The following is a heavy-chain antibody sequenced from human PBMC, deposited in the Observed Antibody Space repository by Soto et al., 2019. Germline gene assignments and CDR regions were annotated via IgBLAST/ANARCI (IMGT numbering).Heavy chain of an antibody. CDR1: GGSISSGGYS. Sequence: SETLSLTCAVSGGSISSGGYSWSWIRQPPGKGLEWIGYIYHSGSTYYNPSLKSRVTISVDRSKNQFSLKLSSVTAADTAVYYCARARLGYCSGGSCPYNWFDPWGPGTMVTVYS. CDR3: ARARLGYCSGGSCPYNWFDP. D-gene: IGHD2-15*01. CDR2: IYHSGST. V-gene: IGHV4-30-2*01. J-gene: IGHJ5*02.